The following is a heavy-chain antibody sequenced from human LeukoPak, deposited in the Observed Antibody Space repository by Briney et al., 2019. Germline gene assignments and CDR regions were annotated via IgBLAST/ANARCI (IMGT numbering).Heavy chain of an antibody. Sequence: PSETLSLTCTVSGDSVSFYYWSWFRQTPGKGLEWIGNVYYSGTTNYNPSLKSRVTISIGTSKDQFSLKMTSVNAADTAVYYCARGGTYGVYWGQGTLVTVSS. J-gene: IGHJ4*02. V-gene: IGHV4-59*08. D-gene: IGHD1-26*01. CDR3: ARGGTYGVY. CDR2: VYYSGTT. CDR1: GDSVSFYY.